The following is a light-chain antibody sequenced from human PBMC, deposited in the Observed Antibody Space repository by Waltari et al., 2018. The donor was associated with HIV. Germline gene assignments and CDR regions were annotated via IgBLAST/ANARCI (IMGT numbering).Light chain of an antibody. J-gene: IGLJ2*01. CDR3: QAWDSYTVV. V-gene: IGLV3-1*01. Sequence: SYELDKPPSVSVSPGQTARIACSGDKVGAKFVCWYQKKPGQSTWVVIYQDRERPCGTPCRFSGSNSGNTATLPISGTQAMYEADYYCQAWDSYTVVFGGGTKLTVL. CDR1: KVGAKF. CDR2: QDR.